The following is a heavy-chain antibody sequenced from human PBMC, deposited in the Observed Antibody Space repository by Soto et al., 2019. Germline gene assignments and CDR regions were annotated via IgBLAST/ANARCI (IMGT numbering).Heavy chain of an antibody. CDR2: IYPSDSDT. V-gene: IGHV5-51*01. J-gene: IGHJ4*02. Sequence: PGASLKISCQVSGYTFTIYWIGWVRQMPGKGLEWMGIIYPSDSDTRYSPSFQGQATISADQSINTAYLQWDSLKASDTAIYYCARPANTVADHFDHWGQGTLVTVSS. D-gene: IGHD4-17*01. CDR1: GYTFTIYW. CDR3: ARPANTVADHFDH.